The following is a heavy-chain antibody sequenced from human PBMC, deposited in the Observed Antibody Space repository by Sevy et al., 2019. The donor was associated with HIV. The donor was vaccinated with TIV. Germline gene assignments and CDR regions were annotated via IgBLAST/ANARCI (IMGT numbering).Heavy chain of an antibody. D-gene: IGHD3-3*02. J-gene: IGHJ3*02. CDR1: GYTFTGYY. CDR2: INPNSGGT. V-gene: IGHV1-2*02. Sequence: ASVKVSCKASGYTFTGYYMHWVRQAPGQGLEWMGWINPNSGGTNYAQKFQGRVTMTRDTSISTAYMELSRLGADDTAVYYCARSISAGNPDAFDIWGQGTMVTVSS. CDR3: ARSISAGNPDAFDI.